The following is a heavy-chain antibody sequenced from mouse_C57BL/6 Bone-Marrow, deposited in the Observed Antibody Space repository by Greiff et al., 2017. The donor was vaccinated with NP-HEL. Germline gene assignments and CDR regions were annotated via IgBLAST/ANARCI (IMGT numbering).Heavy chain of an antibody. V-gene: IGHV14-4*01. CDR3: RVSAWLAY. Sequence: EVQLQQSGAELVRPGASVKLSCTASGFNFKDDYMHWVKQRPEQGLEWIGWIDPENGDTEYASKFQGKATITADTSSNTAYLQLSSLTSEDTAVDYCRVSAWLAYWGQGTRVTVSA. CDR2: IDPENGDT. CDR1: GFNFKDDY. J-gene: IGHJ3*01.